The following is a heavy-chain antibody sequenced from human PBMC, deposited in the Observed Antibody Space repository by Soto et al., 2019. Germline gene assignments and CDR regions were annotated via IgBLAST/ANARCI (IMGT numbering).Heavy chain of an antibody. CDR3: TTEVTTVVVIWRVNWFDP. J-gene: IGHJ5*02. Sequence: PGGSLRLSCAASGFTFSNAWMSWVRQAPGKGLEWVGRIKSKTDGGTTDYAAPVKGRFTISRDDSKNTLYLQMNSLKTEDTAVYYCTTEVTTVVVIWRVNWFDPWGQGTLVTVSS. V-gene: IGHV3-15*07. CDR1: GFTFSNAW. D-gene: IGHD3-22*01. CDR2: IKSKTDGGTT.